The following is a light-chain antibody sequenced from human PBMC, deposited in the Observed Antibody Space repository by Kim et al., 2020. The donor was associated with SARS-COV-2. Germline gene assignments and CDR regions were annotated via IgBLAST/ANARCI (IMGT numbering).Light chain of an antibody. V-gene: IGLV2-23*02. Sequence: GQSITISSTGTRNGVWSYNHVSWYQQHQGKAPHHMLYEVGNRPSGVSNRFFGSKAGSTASLIICGLHAEDEADDYCCSYAGSSTLVFGGGTQLTVL. CDR3: CSYAGSSTLV. J-gene: IGLJ2*01. CDR1: RNGVWSYNH. CDR2: EVG.